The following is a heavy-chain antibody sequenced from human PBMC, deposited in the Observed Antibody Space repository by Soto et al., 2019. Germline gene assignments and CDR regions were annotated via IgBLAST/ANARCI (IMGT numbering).Heavy chain of an antibody. CDR2: ISSSGNII. Sequence: GGSLRLSCAGSGFTFSDYYMSWIRQAPGKGLEWVSYISSSGNIIYYADSVKGRFTISRDNAKNSLYLQMNSLRAEDTAVYCCARDLGYYASDGYFDYWGQGTLVTVSS. CDR3: ARDLGYYASDGYFDY. V-gene: IGHV3-11*01. CDR1: GFTFSDYY. J-gene: IGHJ4*02. D-gene: IGHD3-22*01.